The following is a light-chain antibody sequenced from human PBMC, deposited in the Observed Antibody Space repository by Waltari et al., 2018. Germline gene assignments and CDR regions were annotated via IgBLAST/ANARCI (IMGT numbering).Light chain of an antibody. CDR3: QHYVRLPAT. CDR1: QSVSRA. V-gene: IGKV3-20*01. J-gene: IGKJ1*01. Sequence: EIVLTQSPGSLSSSPGERVTLSCRHSQSVSRALACYQQKPGQAARLLIFGASNRATGIPEKFSGSGSETDVNLNISRLEREDFAVYYCQHYVRLPATFGRGTKVEIK. CDR2: GAS.